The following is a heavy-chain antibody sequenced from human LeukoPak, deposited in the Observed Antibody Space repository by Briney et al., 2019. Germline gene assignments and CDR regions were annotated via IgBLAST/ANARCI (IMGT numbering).Heavy chain of an antibody. D-gene: IGHD5-18*01. CDR1: GYTFTCYY. V-gene: IGHV1-69*05. CDR3: ARDKGGYSYGPFDP. Sequence: SVKVSCKASGYTFTCYYMHWVRQAPGQGREWMGRIIPIFGTATYAQKFQGRVTITTDESTITAYMELSSLRSEDTAVYYCARDKGGYSYGPFDPWGQGTLVTVSS. CDR2: IIPIFGTA. J-gene: IGHJ5*02.